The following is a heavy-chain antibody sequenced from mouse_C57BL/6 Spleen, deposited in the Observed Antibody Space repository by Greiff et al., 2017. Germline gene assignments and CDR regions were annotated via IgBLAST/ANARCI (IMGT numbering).Heavy chain of an antibody. CDR3: ARKEYYGSSEPWFAY. D-gene: IGHD1-3*01. Sequence: QVQLQQSGAEHVKPGASVKLSCKASGYTFTSYWMHWVKQRPGRGLEWIGRIDPSSGGTKYNEKFKGKATLTVDKPSSTAYMQLSSLTSEDSAVYYCARKEYYGSSEPWFAYWGQGTLVTVSA. CDR2: IDPSSGGT. CDR1: GYTFTSYW. J-gene: IGHJ3*01. V-gene: IGHV1-72*01.